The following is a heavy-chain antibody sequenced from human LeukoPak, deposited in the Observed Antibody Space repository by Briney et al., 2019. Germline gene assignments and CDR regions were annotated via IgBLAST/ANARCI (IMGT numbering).Heavy chain of an antibody. CDR2: IKQDGSEK. CDR1: GFTFSSYW. Sequence: PGGSLRLSCAASGFTFSSYWMSWVRQAPGKGLEWVANIKQDGSEKYYVDSVKGRFIISRDNAKNSLYLQMNSLRAEDTAVYYCARDPGGGYYGSGSYYPYYYYYGMDVRGQGTTVTVSS. V-gene: IGHV3-7*01. D-gene: IGHD3-10*01. J-gene: IGHJ6*02. CDR3: ARDPGGGYYGSGSYYPYYYYYGMDV.